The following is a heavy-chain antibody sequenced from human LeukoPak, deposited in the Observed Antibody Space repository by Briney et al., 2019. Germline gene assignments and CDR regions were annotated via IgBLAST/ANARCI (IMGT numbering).Heavy chain of an antibody. CDR2: ISSNGDST. J-gene: IGHJ4*02. D-gene: IGHD1-26*01. V-gene: IGHV3-64*04. Sequence: TGGSLRLSCSVSGFSFSSYAMHWVRQAPGKGLEYVSSISSNGDSTYYADSVKGRFTISRDNSKNTLFLQMNSLKAEDTAVYYCARVSGIYYNLDYWGQGTLVTVSS. CDR1: GFSFSSYA. CDR3: ARVSGIYYNLDY.